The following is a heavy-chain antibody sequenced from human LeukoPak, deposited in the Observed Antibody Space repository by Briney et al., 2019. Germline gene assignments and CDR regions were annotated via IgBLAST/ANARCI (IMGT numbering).Heavy chain of an antibody. Sequence: GGSLRLSCAASGFTFSDYYMSWIRQAPGKGLEWVSYISSSGSTIYYADSVKGRFTISRDNAKNSLYLQMNSLRAEDTAVYYCARYYDFWSGYYYFDYWGQGTLVTVSS. J-gene: IGHJ4*02. CDR2: ISSSGSTI. CDR1: GFTFSDYY. V-gene: IGHV3-11*04. D-gene: IGHD3-3*01. CDR3: ARYYDFWSGYYYFDY.